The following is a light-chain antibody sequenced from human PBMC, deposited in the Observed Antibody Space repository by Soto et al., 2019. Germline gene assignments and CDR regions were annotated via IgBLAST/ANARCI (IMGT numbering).Light chain of an antibody. J-gene: IGLJ2*01. CDR2: VVS. CDR3: CSYAGTYSFVV. Sequence: QSVLTQPRSVSGSPGQSVTIPCTGTTSDVGGYNYVSWHQQHPGKAPKLMIYVVSKRPSGVPDRFSGSKSGNTASLTISGLQAEDEAEYYCCSYAGTYSFVVFGGGTKVTVL. CDR1: TSDVGGYNY. V-gene: IGLV2-11*01.